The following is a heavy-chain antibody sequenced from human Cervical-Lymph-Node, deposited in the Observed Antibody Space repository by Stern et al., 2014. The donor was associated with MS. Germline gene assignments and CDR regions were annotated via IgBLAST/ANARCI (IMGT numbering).Heavy chain of an antibody. J-gene: IGHJ3*02. CDR2: IYYSGST. CDR1: GGSISSYY. CDR3: ARDQDGNYGGYDAFDI. V-gene: IGHV4-59*01. D-gene: IGHD4-23*01. Sequence: QLQLQESGPGLVKPSETLSLTCTVSGGSISSYYWSWIRQPPGKGLEWIGDIYYSGSTNYNPSLKSRVTISVDTSKNQFSLKLSSVTAADTAVYYCARDQDGNYGGYDAFDIWGQGTMVTVSS.